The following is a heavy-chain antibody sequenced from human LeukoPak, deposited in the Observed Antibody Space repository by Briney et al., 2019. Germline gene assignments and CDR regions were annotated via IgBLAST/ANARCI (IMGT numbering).Heavy chain of an antibody. V-gene: IGHV4-61*08. J-gene: IGHJ4*02. D-gene: IGHD6-13*01. Sequence: SETLSLTCTVSGGSISSGDYYWSWIRQPPGKGLEWIGYIYYSESTNYNPSLKSRVTISVDTSKNQFSLKLSSVTAADTAVYYCARARSLSSSWYYWGQGTLVTVSS. CDR2: IYYSEST. CDR1: GGSISSGDYY. CDR3: ARARSLSSSWYY.